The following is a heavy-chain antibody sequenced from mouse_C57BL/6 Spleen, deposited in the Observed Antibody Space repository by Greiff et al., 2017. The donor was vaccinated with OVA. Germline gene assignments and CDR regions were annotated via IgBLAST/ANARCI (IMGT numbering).Heavy chain of an antibody. Sequence: VQLNQSGAELVRPGASVKLSCTASGFNIKDDYMHWVKQRPEQGLEWIGWIDPENGDTEYASKFQGKATITADTSSNTAYLQLSSLTSEDAAVYYCSRDYGSSYWGQGTTLTVSS. J-gene: IGHJ2*01. CDR3: SRDYGSSY. CDR1: GFNIKDDY. V-gene: IGHV14-4*01. CDR2: IDPENGDT. D-gene: IGHD1-1*01.